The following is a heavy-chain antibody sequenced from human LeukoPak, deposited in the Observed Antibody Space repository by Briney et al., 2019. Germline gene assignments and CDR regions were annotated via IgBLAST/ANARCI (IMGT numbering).Heavy chain of an antibody. CDR2: IKSKVDGGAI. CDR1: GFNFGNAW. D-gene: IGHD2/OR15-2a*01. CDR3: ATDTFYMKGFDP. Sequence: PGGSLRLSCAASGFNFGNAWMYWVRQAPGKGLDWVGRIKSKVDGGAIDYPTPVKARFTMSRDDSRNILYLQMNSLKTEDTARYYCATDTFYMKGFDPWGQGTQVIVSS. J-gene: IGHJ5*02. V-gene: IGHV3-15*07.